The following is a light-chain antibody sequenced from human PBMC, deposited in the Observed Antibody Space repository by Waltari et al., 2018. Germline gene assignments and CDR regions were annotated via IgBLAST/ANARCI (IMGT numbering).Light chain of an antibody. J-gene: IGLJ1*01. V-gene: IGLV3-21*02. CDR3: QVWDSGSDHYV. CDR1: KIGSKN. Sequence: SYVLTQPPSVSVAPGQTARITCDGNKIGSKNVHWYQQKPGQAPVLVVYDDGDRPSGIPERFSGSNSGNTATLTISRVDVGDEADDYCQVWDSGSDHYVFGTVTKVTVL. CDR2: DDG.